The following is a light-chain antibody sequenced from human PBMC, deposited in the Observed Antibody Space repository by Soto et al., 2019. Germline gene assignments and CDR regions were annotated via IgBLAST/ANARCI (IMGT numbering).Light chain of an antibody. J-gene: IGKJ2*01. V-gene: IGKV3-11*01. CDR1: QTVSSY. Sequence: EIVLTQSPATLSLSPGERATLSCRASQTVSSYVAWYQQKPGQAPRLVIYDATHRATGIPDRFSGSGSWTDFTLTNFSREPEDFAVYYCQQRYNWPPYSFGQGTKLEIK. CDR2: DAT. CDR3: QQRYNWPPYS.